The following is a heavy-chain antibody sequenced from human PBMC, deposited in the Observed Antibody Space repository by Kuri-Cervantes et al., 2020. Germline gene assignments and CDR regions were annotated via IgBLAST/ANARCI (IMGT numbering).Heavy chain of an antibody. V-gene: IGHV1-8*01. CDR2: MNPNSGNT. J-gene: IGHJ4*02. CDR3: AKVAQAYFDY. Sequence: GGSLRLSCKASGYTFTSYDINWVRQATGQGLEWMGWMNPNSGNTGYAQKFQGRVTMTRNTSISTAYMELSSLRSEDTAVYYCAKVAQAYFDYWGQGTLVTVSS. CDR1: GYTFTSYD.